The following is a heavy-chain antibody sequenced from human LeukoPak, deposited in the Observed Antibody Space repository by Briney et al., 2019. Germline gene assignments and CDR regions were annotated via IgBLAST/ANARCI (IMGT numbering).Heavy chain of an antibody. CDR2: IYYSGST. V-gene: IGHV4-59*08. Sequence: SETLSLTCTVSGRPISNQYWSLVRQPPGKGLEWIGYIYYSGSTTYNPSLKSRVTISVDTSKNQFSLKLSSVTAADTAVYYCARRTYFDLWGRGTLVTVSS. J-gene: IGHJ2*01. CDR1: GRPISNQY. CDR3: ARRTYFDL.